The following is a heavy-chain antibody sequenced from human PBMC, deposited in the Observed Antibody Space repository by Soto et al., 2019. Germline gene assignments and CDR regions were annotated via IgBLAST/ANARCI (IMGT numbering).Heavy chain of an antibody. D-gene: IGHD6-13*01. CDR1: GGSFSGYY. Sequence: SETLSLTCAVYGGSFSGYYWSWIRQPPGKGLEWIGEINHSGSTNYNPSLKSRVTISVDTSKNQFSLKLSSVTAADTAVYYCARGFPLAAAGTHFDYWGQGTLVTVSS. CDR2: INHSGST. V-gene: IGHV4-34*01. CDR3: ARGFPLAAAGTHFDY. J-gene: IGHJ4*02.